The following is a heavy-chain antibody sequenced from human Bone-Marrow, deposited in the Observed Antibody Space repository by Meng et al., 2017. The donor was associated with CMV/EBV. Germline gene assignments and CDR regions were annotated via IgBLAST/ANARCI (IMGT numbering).Heavy chain of an antibody. CDR3: ARVSPSWYSGSYSGFDY. Sequence: GESLKISCAASGFTFSSYSMNWVRQAPGKGLEWVSSISSSSSYIYYADSVKGRFTISRDNAKNSLYLQMNSLRAEDTAVYYCARVSPSWYSGSYSGFDYWGQGTLVTVSS. J-gene: IGHJ4*02. V-gene: IGHV3-21*01. D-gene: IGHD1-26*01. CDR1: GFTFSSYS. CDR2: ISSSSSYI.